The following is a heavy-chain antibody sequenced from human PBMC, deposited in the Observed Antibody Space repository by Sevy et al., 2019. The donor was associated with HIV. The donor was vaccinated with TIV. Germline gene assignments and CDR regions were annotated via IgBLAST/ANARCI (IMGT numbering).Heavy chain of an antibody. CDR1: GFTFSSYG. V-gene: IGHV3-23*01. D-gene: IGHD6-19*01. CDR2: ISGSGVVT. CDR3: AKLAGYSSGRGGFDY. Sequence: GGSLRLSCAASGFTFSSYGMNWVRQAPGKGLEWVSAISGSGVVTYHADSVKGRFTISRDNSKNTLYLQMNSLRAEDTAVYYCAKLAGYSSGRGGFDYWGQGTLVTVSS. J-gene: IGHJ4*02.